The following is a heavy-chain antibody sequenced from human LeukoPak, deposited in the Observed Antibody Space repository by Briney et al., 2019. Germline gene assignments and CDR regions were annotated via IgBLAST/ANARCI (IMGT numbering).Heavy chain of an antibody. Sequence: ASVKVSCKTSGYTFTTYAIHWVRQAPGQRLEWMGLINADDGNTRYSQRFQGRVTITRDTPANTAYMELSSLRFEDTAVYYCAKVGGSYPIIDYWGQGTLVTVSS. CDR2: INADDGNT. D-gene: IGHD1-26*01. CDR3: AKVGGSYPIIDY. V-gene: IGHV1-3*01. J-gene: IGHJ4*02. CDR1: GYTFTTYA.